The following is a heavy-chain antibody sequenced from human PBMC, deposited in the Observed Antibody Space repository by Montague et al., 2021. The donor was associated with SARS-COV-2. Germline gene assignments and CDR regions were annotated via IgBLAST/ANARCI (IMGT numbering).Heavy chain of an antibody. J-gene: IGHJ6*02. D-gene: IGHD1-1*01. V-gene: IGHV4-34*01. CDR3: ARGRGTALFRRGYFGMDV. CDR1: GGSFSDYY. CDR2: INHSGST. Sequence: SETLFLTCAVYGGSFSDYYWSWIRQPPGKGLEWIGEINHSGSTNXNPSLKSRVTISVDTSKNQFSLKLSSVTAADTAVYYCARGRGTALFRRGYFGMDVWGQGTTVTVSS.